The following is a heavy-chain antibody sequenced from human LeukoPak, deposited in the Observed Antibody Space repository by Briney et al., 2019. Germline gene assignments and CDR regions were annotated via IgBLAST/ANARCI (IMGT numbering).Heavy chain of an antibody. CDR3: AKVPVFSLTISEVVTDDAFDI. Sequence: GGSLRPSCAASGFTFSGYAMSWVRQAPGKGLEWVSAISGSGGATYYADSVKGRFTISRDNSKNTLYLQMNSLRAEDTAVYYCAKVPVFSLTISEVVTDDAFDIWGQGTIVTVSS. CDR2: ISGSGGAT. V-gene: IGHV3-23*01. CDR1: GFTFSGYA. D-gene: IGHD3-3*01. J-gene: IGHJ3*02.